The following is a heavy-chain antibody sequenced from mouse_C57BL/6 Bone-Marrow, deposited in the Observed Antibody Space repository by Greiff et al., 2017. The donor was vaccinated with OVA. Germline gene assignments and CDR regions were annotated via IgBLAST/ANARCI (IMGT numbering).Heavy chain of an antibody. J-gene: IGHJ2*01. V-gene: IGHV5-16*01. CDR1: GFTFSDYY. CDR3: ARDRNFYYFDY. CDR2: INYDGSST. Sequence: EVQVVESEGGLVQPGSSMKLSCTASGFTFSDYYMAWVRQVPEKGLEWVANINYDGSSTYYLDSLKSRFIISRDNAKNILYLQMSSLKSEDTATYYCARDRNFYYFDYWGQGTTLTVSS.